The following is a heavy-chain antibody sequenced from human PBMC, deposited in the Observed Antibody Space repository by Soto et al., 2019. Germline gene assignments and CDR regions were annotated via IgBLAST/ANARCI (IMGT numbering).Heavy chain of an antibody. CDR2: IYYSGST. Sequence: QVQLQESGPGLVKPSETLSLTCTVSGGSVSSGSYYWSWIRQPPGKGLEWIGYIYYSGSTNYNPSLQSRVTKSVDTSKNQFSLKLSSVTAADTAVYYCARNSYGYAYYYYGMDVWGQGTTVTVSS. D-gene: IGHD5-18*01. V-gene: IGHV4-61*01. CDR3: ARNSYGYAYYYYGMDV. J-gene: IGHJ6*02. CDR1: GGSVSSGSYY.